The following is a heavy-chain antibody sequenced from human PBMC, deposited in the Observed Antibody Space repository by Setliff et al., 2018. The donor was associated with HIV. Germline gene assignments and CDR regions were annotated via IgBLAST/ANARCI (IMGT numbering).Heavy chain of an antibody. Sequence: SETLSLTCAVSGASISSTSYYWGWVRQPPGKGLEWIGSIYYSGSTYYNPSLRSRLTISVDTSRNQFSLKLSSLTAADTAVYYCARHYNVNYYVRKDFDYWGQGILVTVSS. V-gene: IGHV4-39*01. J-gene: IGHJ4*02. D-gene: IGHD1-26*01. CDR3: ARHYNVNYYVRKDFDY. CDR2: IYYSGST. CDR1: GASISSTSYY.